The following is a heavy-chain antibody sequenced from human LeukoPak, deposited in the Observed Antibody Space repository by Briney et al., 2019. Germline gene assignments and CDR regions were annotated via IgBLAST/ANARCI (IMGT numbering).Heavy chain of an antibody. Sequence: GESLKISCKGSGYYFTNYWIGWVRQMPGKVLEWMGVIYPGDSDTRYSPSFQGQVTISADKSISTAYLQWSSLKASDSAMYYCARVRSLSSGYYNDYWGQGTLVTVSS. J-gene: IGHJ4*02. CDR1: GYYFTNYW. CDR2: IYPGDSDT. D-gene: IGHD3-22*01. CDR3: ARVRSLSSGYYNDY. V-gene: IGHV5-51*01.